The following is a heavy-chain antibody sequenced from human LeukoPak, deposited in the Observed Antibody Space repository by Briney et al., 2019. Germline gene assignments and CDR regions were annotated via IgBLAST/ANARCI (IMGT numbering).Heavy chain of an antibody. CDR3: AKGRIAPDD. CDR1: GFTFSAYA. Sequence: GGSLRLSCEASGFTFSAYAMTWVRQAPGKGLEWVSGISGSGGSTYYADSVKGRFSISRDNSRNTLYLQMNSLRAEDTAVYYCAKGRIAPDDWGQGTLVTVSS. J-gene: IGHJ4*02. V-gene: IGHV3-23*01. D-gene: IGHD2-15*01. CDR2: ISGSGGST.